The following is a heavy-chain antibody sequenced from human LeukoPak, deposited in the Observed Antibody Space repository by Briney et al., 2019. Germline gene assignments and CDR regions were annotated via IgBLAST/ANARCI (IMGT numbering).Heavy chain of an antibody. CDR2: IYTSGST. J-gene: IGHJ3*02. D-gene: IGHD3-16*02. CDR3: ARNPITFGGVIVLSAFDI. CDR1: GGSISSYY. Sequence: SETLSLTCTVSGGSISSYYWSCIRQPAGKGLEWIGRIYTSGSTNYNPSLKSRVTMSVDTSKNQFSLKLSSVTAADTAVYYCARNPITFGGVIVLSAFDIWGQGTMVTVSS. V-gene: IGHV4-4*07.